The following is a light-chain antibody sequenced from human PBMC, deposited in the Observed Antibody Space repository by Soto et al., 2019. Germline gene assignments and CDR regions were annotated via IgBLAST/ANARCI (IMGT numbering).Light chain of an antibody. Sequence: VLTQSPGTLSLSAGERATLSCRASESVSSSYLAWYQQKPGQAPRLLVYGASSRATGIPDRFTGSGSGTDFTLTISRLEPKDFAVYYCQQYGISLYTFGQGTKVDI. CDR3: QQYGISLYT. J-gene: IGKJ2*01. CDR2: GAS. CDR1: ESVSSSY. V-gene: IGKV3-20*01.